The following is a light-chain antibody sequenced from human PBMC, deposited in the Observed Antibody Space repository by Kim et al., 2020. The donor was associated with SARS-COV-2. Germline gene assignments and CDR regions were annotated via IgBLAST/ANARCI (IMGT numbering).Light chain of an antibody. V-gene: IGLV6-57*02. CDR1: SGSIASNN. CDR2: EDN. CDR3: QAYSSSSVI. J-gene: IGLJ2*01. Sequence: RVTIALSSSSGSIASNNVQWYQQHPGEVPATVIYEDNERPSGIPDRFSGSTDSYSNPASLTISGPETEDEADYYCQAYSSSSVIFGGGTQLTVL.